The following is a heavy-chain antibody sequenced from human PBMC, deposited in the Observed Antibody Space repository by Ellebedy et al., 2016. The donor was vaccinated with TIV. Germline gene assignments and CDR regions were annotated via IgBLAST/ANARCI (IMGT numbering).Heavy chain of an antibody. CDR3: AKISPTHRGAFDI. D-gene: IGHD3-3*02. Sequence: GESLKISXEASGFTFSSYAMSWLRQAPGKGLEWVSVFGGRSTTTYYADSVKGRFTIFRDNSKNTLFLQMNSLGGDDTARYYCAKISPTHRGAFDIWGQGTMVTVSS. J-gene: IGHJ3*02. V-gene: IGHV3-23*01. CDR2: FGGRSTTT. CDR1: GFTFSSYA.